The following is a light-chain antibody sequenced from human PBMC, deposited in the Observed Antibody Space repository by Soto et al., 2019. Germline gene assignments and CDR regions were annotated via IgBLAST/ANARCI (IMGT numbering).Light chain of an antibody. CDR3: CSYAGSVDHYV. CDR1: RSDVGGYNL. CDR2: EVS. J-gene: IGLJ1*01. V-gene: IGLV2-23*02. Sequence: QSVLTQPASVSGSPGQSITISCTGTRSDVGGYNLVSWYQHHPRKAPKLVIYEVSERPSGVSYRFSGSKSGNTASLTISGLQAGDEADYYCCSYAGSVDHYVFGTGTKLTV.